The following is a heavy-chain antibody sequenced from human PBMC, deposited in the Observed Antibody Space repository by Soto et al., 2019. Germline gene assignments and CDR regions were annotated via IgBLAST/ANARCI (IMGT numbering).Heavy chain of an antibody. Sequence: SVKVSCKAPGDTFTSYYLNWVRQAPGQGLEWMGGIISIFGKTNYAQRFQGRVTITADETTNTAYMELSSLRSDDTAIYYCARLRLESGYYTYHYYGMDVWGQGTTVTVSS. J-gene: IGHJ6*02. CDR2: IISIFGKT. V-gene: IGHV1-69*13. CDR1: GDTFTSYY. D-gene: IGHD3-22*01. CDR3: ARLRLESGYYTYHYYGMDV.